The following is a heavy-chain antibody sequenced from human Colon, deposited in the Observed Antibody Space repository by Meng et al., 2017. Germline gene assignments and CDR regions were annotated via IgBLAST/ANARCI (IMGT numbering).Heavy chain of an antibody. CDR3: SRDNGGYVMRGAFDI. D-gene: IGHD5-12*01. J-gene: IGHJ3*02. V-gene: IGHV1-69*13. CDR1: GGTFSSYA. Sequence: SVKVPCKASGGTFSSYAISRVRQAPGQGLEWMGGIIPIFGTANYAQKFQGRVTITADESTSTAYMELSSLRSEDTAVYYCSRDNGGYVMRGAFDIWGQGTMVTVSS. CDR2: IIPIFGTA.